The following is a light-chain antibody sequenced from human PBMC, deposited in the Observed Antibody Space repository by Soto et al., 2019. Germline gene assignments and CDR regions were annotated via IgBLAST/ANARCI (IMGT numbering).Light chain of an antibody. CDR1: QSVSSSY. Sequence: EIVLTQSPGTLSVSPGERATLSCRASQSVSSSYLAWYQQKPGQAPRLLIYGASSRATGIPDRFSGSGSGTDFTLTISRLEPEDFAVYYCQHYCSSLWTFGQGTKVEIK. V-gene: IGKV3-20*01. CDR2: GAS. J-gene: IGKJ1*01. CDR3: QHYCSSLWT.